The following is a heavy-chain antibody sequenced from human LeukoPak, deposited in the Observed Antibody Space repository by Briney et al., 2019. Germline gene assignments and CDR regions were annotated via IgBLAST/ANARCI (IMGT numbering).Heavy chain of an antibody. CDR1: GGSISSYY. J-gene: IGHJ4*02. CDR3: ARVGADRSGWNGLDY. Sequence: PSETLSLTSTVSGGSISSYYWSWIRQPPGKGLEWIGYIYYSGSTNYNPSLKSRVTISVDTSKNQFSLKLSSVTAADTAVYYCARVGADRSGWNGLDYWGQGTLVTVSS. CDR2: IYYSGST. V-gene: IGHV4-59*01. D-gene: IGHD6-19*01.